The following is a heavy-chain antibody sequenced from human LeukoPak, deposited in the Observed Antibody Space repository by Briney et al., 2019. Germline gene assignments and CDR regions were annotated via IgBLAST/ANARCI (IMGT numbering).Heavy chain of an antibody. CDR1: GFTFSSYA. CDR3: AKDRAAESSSWTDAFDI. V-gene: IGHV3-23*01. CDR2: ISGSGGST. Sequence: QSGGSLRLSCAASGFTFSSYAMSWVRQAPGKGLEWVSAISGSGGSTYYADSVKGRFTISRDNSKNTLYLQMNSLRAEDTAVYYCAKDRAAESSSWTDAFDIWGQGTMVTVSS. D-gene: IGHD6-13*01. J-gene: IGHJ3*02.